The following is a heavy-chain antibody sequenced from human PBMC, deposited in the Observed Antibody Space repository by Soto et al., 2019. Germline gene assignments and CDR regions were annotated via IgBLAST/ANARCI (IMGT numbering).Heavy chain of an antibody. CDR3: AKGQGWSYYYDS. CDR2: IGGSGGT. D-gene: IGHD2-15*01. CDR1: GFTFSSYA. Sequence: EVQLLESGGGLVQPGGSLRLSCAASGFTFSSYAMSWVRLAPGKGLEWFSSIGGSGGTYYADSVKGRFTISRDNSKNMLYLHLNSLRAEDTAMYYCAKGQGWSYYYDSWGQGYLVTVSS. J-gene: IGHJ4*02. V-gene: IGHV3-23*01.